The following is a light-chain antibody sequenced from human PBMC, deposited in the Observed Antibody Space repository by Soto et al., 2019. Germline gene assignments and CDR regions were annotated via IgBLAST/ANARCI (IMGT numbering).Light chain of an antibody. Sequence: QSALTQPASVSGSPGQSITISCTGTSSDVGAYDYVSWYQQHPDKAPKLMIYEVSNRPSGVSNRFSGSKSVTTSTLTISGLQGDDEADYYCSSYTSSSTRVFGTGTKLTVL. V-gene: IGLV2-14*03. J-gene: IGLJ1*01. CDR1: SSDVGAYDY. CDR2: EVS. CDR3: SSYTSSSTRV.